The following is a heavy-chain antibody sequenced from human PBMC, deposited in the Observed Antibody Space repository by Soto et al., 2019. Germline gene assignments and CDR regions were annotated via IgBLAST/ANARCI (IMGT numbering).Heavy chain of an antibody. CDR2: ISYSGNT. CDR3: ARTVVVTDIHGP. V-gene: IGHV4-31*03. Sequence: PSETLSLTCTVSGGSISGGSFYWSWIRQHPGKGLEWIGYISYSGNTYYNASLQSRISMSLDSSKNQFSLTLSSVTAADTAVYYCARTVVVTDIHGPWGQGTLVTVYS. J-gene: IGHJ5*02. CDR1: GGSISGGSFY. D-gene: IGHD2-21*02.